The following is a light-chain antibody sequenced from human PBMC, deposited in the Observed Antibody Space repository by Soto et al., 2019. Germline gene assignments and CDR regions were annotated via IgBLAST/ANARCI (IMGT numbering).Light chain of an antibody. J-gene: IGLJ3*02. V-gene: IGLV1-44*01. CDR3: AAWEDSLNGPV. CDR1: RSNIGGNG. Sequence: QSVLTQPPSASGTPGQRVTISCSGSRSNIGGNGVNWFQQLPGTAPKLVIYTNNQRPSGVPDLFSGSKSGTAASLAISGLQSEDEADYYCAAWEDSLNGPVFGGGTKLTVL. CDR2: TNN.